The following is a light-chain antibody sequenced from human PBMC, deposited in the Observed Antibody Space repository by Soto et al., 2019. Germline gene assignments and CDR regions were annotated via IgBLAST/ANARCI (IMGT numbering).Light chain of an antibody. J-gene: IGLJ1*01. V-gene: IGLV1-36*01. CDR1: SSNIGNNA. CDR2: YDV. CDR3: EAWDDSRNGYV. Sequence: QSVLTQPPSVSEAPRQRVTISCSGSSSNIGNNAVNWYQQLPGKAPKLLIYYDVLLPSGVSDRFSGSKSATSASLAISGLQSEDEADYYCEAWDDSRNGYVFGTGPKVTVL.